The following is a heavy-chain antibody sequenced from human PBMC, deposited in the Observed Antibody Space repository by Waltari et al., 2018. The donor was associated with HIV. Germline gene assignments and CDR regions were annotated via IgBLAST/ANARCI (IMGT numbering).Heavy chain of an antibody. Sequence: VQLVQSGAEVKKPGASVKVSFKASGYTFSAYFIHWVRKAPGQGLEWMGWISPNSGDTSYAQNFQGRVTMTRDTSISTAYIELSRLTSDDTTVYYCARQMTFYDAFDIWGQGTVVTVSS. CDR3: ARQMTFYDAFDI. CDR2: ISPNSGDT. J-gene: IGHJ3*02. V-gene: IGHV1-2*02. CDR1: GYTFSAYF.